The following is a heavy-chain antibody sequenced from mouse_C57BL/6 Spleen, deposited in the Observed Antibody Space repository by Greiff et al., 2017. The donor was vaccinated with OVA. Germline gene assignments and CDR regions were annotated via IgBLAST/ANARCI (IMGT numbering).Heavy chain of an antibody. CDR2: IYPGDGDT. D-gene: IGHD2-4*01. J-gene: IGHJ2*01. V-gene: IGHV1-82*01. Sequence: VQLQQSGPELVKPGASVKISCTASGYAFSSSWMNWVKQRPGKGLEWIGRIYPGDGDTNYNGKFKGKATLTADKSSSTAYMQLSSLTSEDSAVYFCASYDYDGGSFDYWGQGTTLTVSS. CDR3: ASYDYDGGSFDY. CDR1: GYAFSSSW.